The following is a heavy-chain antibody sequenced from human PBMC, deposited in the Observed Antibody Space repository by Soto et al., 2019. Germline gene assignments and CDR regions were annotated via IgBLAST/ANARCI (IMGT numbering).Heavy chain of an antibody. CDR1: GESFSGYY. J-gene: IGHJ3*02. CDR2: IYYSGST. CDR3: ARAAPYYYDSSGYFPDAFDI. Sequence: QVQLQQWGAGLLKSSETLSLTCAVYGESFSGYYWSWIRQPPGKGLEWIGYIYYSGSTYYNPSLKSRVTISVDTSKNQFSLKLSSVTAADTAVYYCARAAPYYYDSSGYFPDAFDIWGQGTMVTVSS. D-gene: IGHD3-22*01. V-gene: IGHV4-34*01.